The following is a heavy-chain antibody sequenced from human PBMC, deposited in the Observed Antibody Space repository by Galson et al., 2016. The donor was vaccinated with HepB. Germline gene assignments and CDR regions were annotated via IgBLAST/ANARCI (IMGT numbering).Heavy chain of an antibody. CDR1: GFTFTAHG. J-gene: IGHJ4*02. D-gene: IGHD2-21*02. Sequence: SLRLSCAASGFTFTAHGMNWVRQAPGKGLEWVASVKWNGGHAAYADSVKGRFTISRDNAKNSLYLQMNSLTAEDTAVYFCARESGDFDRGYTYLDYWGQGTLVTASS. CDR2: VKWNGGHA. V-gene: IGHV3-20*04. CDR3: ARESGDFDRGYTYLDY.